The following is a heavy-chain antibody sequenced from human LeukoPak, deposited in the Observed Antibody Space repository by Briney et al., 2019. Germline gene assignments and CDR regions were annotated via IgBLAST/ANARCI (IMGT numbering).Heavy chain of an antibody. Sequence: GSLRLSCAASGFTFSNYAMHWVRQAPGKGLEWVAVISYDETNKYYADSVKGRLTISRDNSKSTLYLQMNSLRPEDTAMYYCARATGKRGGYWGQGTLVTVSS. J-gene: IGHJ4*02. D-gene: IGHD2-8*02. V-gene: IGHV3-30*04. CDR1: GFTFSNYA. CDR2: ISYDETNK. CDR3: ARATGKRGGY.